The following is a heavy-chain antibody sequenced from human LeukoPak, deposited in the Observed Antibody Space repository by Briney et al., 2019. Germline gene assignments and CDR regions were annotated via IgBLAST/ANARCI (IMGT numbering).Heavy chain of an antibody. D-gene: IGHD6-19*01. CDR2: IYTSGST. CDR3: ARLRYSSGWGLFDY. Sequence: SETLSLTCTVSGGSISSYYWSWIRQPAGKGLEWIGRIYTSGSTNYNPSLKSRVTMSVDTSKNQFSLKLSSVTAADTAVYYCARLRYSSGWGLFDYWGQGTLATVSS. V-gene: IGHV4-4*07. J-gene: IGHJ4*02. CDR1: GGSISSYY.